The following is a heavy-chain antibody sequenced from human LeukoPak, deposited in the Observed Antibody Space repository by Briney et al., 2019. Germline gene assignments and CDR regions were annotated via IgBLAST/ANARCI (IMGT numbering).Heavy chain of an antibody. CDR3: ARDPVVASFDY. Sequence: GGSLRLSCAASGFTFNSYAMTWVRQAPGKGLEWVSGISGSGGTTYYADSVKGRFTISRDNAKNSLYLQMNSLRAEDTAVYYCARDPVVASFDYWGQGTLVTVSS. D-gene: IGHD2-2*01. V-gene: IGHV3-23*01. J-gene: IGHJ4*02. CDR1: GFTFNSYA. CDR2: ISGSGGTT.